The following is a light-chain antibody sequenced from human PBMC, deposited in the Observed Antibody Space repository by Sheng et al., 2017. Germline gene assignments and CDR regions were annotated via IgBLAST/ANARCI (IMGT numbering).Light chain of an antibody. J-gene: IGKJ4*01. CDR3: QQYYSYPLT. CDR2: AAS. V-gene: IGKV1-39*01. CDR1: QNINNF. Sequence: DIQMTQSPSSLSASVGDRVTITCRASQNINNFLNWYQQKPGRAPNLLIYAASTSQSGVPSRFSGSGSGTDFTLTISCLQSEDFATYYCQQYYSYPLTFGGGTKVEIK.